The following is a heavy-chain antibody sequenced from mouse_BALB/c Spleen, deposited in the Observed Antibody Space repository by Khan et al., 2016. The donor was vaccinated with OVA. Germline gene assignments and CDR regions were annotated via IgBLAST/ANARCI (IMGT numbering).Heavy chain of an antibody. CDR2: IFPGTGTT. D-gene: IGHD1-1*01. CDR3: ARGGYGSPFAY. CDR1: GYTFTSYW. J-gene: IGHJ3*01. Sequence: QVQLQQSGAELVKPGASVKLSCKTSGYTFTSYWIQWVKQRPGQGLGWIGQIFPGTGTTYYNENFKGKATLTVDTSSSTAYMQLSGLTSEDSAVYFCARGGYGSPFAYWGQGTLVTVSA. V-gene: IGHV1S132*01.